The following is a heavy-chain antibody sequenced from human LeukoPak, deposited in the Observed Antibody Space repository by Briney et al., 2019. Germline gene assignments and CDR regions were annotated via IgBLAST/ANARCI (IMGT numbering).Heavy chain of an antibody. V-gene: IGHV1-69*02. CDR3: ATAGTGLQDWFDP. CDR1: GGTFSSYT. D-gene: IGHD6-13*01. CDR2: IIPILGIA. Sequence: ASVTVSFKASGGTFSSYTISWVRQAPGQGLEWMGRIIPILGIANYAQKFQGRVTITADKSTSTAYMELSSLRSEDTAVYYCATAGTGLQDWFDPWGQGTLVTVSS. J-gene: IGHJ5*02.